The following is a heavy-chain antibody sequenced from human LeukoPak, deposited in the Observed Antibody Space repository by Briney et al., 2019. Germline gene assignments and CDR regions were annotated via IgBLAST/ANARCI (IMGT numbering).Heavy chain of an antibody. CDR1: GYTFTGYY. Sequence: ASVKVSCKASGYTFTGYYMHWVRQAPGQGLEWMGWINPNSGGTNYAQKFQGRVTMTRDTSISTAYMELSRLRSDDTAVYYCARDPTVYYDSSEGNFDYWGQGTLVTVSS. CDR3: ARDPTVYYDSSEGNFDY. J-gene: IGHJ4*02. V-gene: IGHV1-2*02. CDR2: INPNSGGT. D-gene: IGHD3-22*01.